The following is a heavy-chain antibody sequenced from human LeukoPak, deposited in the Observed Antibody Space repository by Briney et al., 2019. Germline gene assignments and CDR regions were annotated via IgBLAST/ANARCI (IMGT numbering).Heavy chain of an antibody. J-gene: IGHJ5*02. D-gene: IGHD2-15*01. CDR1: GFTFSSYA. Sequence: LSGGSLRLSCAASGFTFSSYAMSWVRQAPGKGLEWVSAISGSGGSTYYADSVKGRFTISRDNSKNTLYLQMNSLRAEDTAVYYCAKAGEAVVAANWFDPWGQGTLVTVSS. CDR2: ISGSGGST. V-gene: IGHV3-23*01. CDR3: AKAGEAVVAANWFDP.